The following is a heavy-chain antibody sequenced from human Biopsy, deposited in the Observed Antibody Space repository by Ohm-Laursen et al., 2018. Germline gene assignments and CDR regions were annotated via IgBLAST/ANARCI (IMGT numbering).Heavy chain of an antibody. V-gene: IGHV3-33*01. CDR2: IWYDGNYE. Sequence: SLRLSCSASGFRFTSYGMHWVRQAPGKGLEWVAAIWYDGNYEKYRDFVRGRFTISRDNSRDTLYLQMNRLRAEDTAVYYCARETSSSWHYYYIGMDVWGRGTTVTVPS. CDR3: ARETSSSWHYYYIGMDV. CDR1: GFRFTSYG. J-gene: IGHJ6*02. D-gene: IGHD3-9*01.